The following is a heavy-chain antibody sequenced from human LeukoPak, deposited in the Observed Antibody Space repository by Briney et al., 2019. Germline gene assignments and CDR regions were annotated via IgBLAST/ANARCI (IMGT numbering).Heavy chain of an antibody. CDR3: ARDRGGSSWYNWYDA. J-gene: IGHJ5*02. D-gene: IGHD6-13*01. CDR1: GDSITSNY. Sequence: SETLSLTCTVPGDSITSNYWSWIRQPAGKGLEWISRIHFNGNTDYNPSLKSRVTTSIDTPRNQFSLKLRSVTAADTAVYYCARDRGGSSWYNWYDAWGQGTLVTVSS. V-gene: IGHV4-4*07. CDR2: IHFNGNT.